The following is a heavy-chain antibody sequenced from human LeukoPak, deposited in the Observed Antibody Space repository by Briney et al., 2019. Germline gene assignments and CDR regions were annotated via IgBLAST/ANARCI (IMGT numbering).Heavy chain of an antibody. Sequence: ASVKVSCKASGYTFTSYYMHWVRQAPGQGLEWMGIINPSGGSTSYAQKFQGRVTMTRDTSTSTVYMELSSLRSEDTAAYYCARDAGYSSPSPDAFDIWGQGTMVTVSS. V-gene: IGHV1-46*01. CDR2: INPSGGST. D-gene: IGHD3-9*01. CDR1: GYTFTSYY. CDR3: ARDAGYSSPSPDAFDI. J-gene: IGHJ3*02.